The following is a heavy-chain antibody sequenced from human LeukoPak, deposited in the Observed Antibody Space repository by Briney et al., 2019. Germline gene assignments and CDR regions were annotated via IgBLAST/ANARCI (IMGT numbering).Heavy chain of an antibody. D-gene: IGHD6-13*01. CDR1: GGSISSYY. CDR3: ARRNSGSWYFDL. V-gene: IGHV4-4*07. J-gene: IGHJ2*01. CDR2: IYTSGST. Sequence: SETLSLTCTVSGGSISSYYWSWIRQPAGKGLEWIGRIYTSGSTNYNPSLKSRVTMSVDTSKNQFSLKLTSVTAADTAMYYCARRNSGSWYFDLWGRSTLVTVSS.